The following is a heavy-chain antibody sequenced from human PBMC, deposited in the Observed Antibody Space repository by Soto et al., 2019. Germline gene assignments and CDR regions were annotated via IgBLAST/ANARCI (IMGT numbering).Heavy chain of an antibody. V-gene: IGHV4-4*02. J-gene: IGHJ4*02. D-gene: IGHD2-15*01. CDR1: GGSISSSNW. CDR3: ARRDCSGGSCYPPLPNYFDY. Sequence: SETLSLTCAVSGGSISSSNWWSWVRQPPGKGLEWIGEIYHSGSTNYNPSLKSRVTISVDKSKNQFSLKLSSVTAADTAVYYCARRDCSGGSCYPPLPNYFDYWGQGTQVTVSS. CDR2: IYHSGST.